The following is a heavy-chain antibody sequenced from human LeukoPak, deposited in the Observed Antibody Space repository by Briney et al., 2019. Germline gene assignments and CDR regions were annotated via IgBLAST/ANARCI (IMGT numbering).Heavy chain of an antibody. D-gene: IGHD5-12*01. CDR3: AKVAVATSVSYYFDY. CDR1: GYTFTSYD. J-gene: IGHJ4*02. V-gene: IGHV1-8*03. Sequence: ASVKVSCKASGYTFTSYDINWVRQATGQGLEWMGWINPNSGNTGYAPKFQGRVTLTRDTSISTAYMELNSLRSDDTAVYYCAKVAVATSVSYYFDYWGQGTLVSVSS. CDR2: INPNSGNT.